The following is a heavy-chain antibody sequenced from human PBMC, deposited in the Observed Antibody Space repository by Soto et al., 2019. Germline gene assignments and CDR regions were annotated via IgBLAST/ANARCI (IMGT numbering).Heavy chain of an antibody. CDR3: ARGLYRWGYSYGRFDY. CDR2: INYSGNT. CDR1: GDSINSDKYY. J-gene: IGHJ4*02. Sequence: SETLSLTCSVSGDSINSDKYYWGWIRQPPGKGLEWIGGINYSGNTYYNPSLQGRVTISLDTSKNQFSLKLSSVTAADTAVYYCARGLYRWGYSYGRFDYWGQGTLVTVSS. D-gene: IGHD5-18*01. V-gene: IGHV4-39*07.